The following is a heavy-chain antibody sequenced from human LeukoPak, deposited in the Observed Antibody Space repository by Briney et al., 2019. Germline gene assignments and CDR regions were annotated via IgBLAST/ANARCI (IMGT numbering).Heavy chain of an antibody. Sequence: PSETLSLTCAVHGGSFSGYYWSWIRQPPGKGLEWLREINHSGRTNYNPSLKSRVTISVATPKSQFSLKLSSVTAADTAVYYCARGLPYYYDSSGYQRGYYYYYYMDVWGKGTTVTVSS. J-gene: IGHJ6*03. CDR3: ARGLPYYYDSSGYQRGYYYYYYMDV. D-gene: IGHD3-22*01. CDR1: GGSFSGYY. CDR2: INHSGRT. V-gene: IGHV4-34*01.